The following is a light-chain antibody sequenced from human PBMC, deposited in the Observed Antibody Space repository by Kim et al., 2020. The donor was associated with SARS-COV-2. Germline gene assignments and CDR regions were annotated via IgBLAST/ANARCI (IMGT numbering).Light chain of an antibody. V-gene: IGKV3-15*01. CDR2: GAS. Sequence: EIVMTQSPATLSLSPGERAIFSCRASQSVSSNLAWYQQKPGQAPRLLIYGASTRATGVPDRFSGSGSGTEFTLTISSLQSEDFAVYYCQQYNNWPRSFGGGTKVDIK. CDR1: QSVSSN. CDR3: QQYNNWPRS. J-gene: IGKJ4*01.